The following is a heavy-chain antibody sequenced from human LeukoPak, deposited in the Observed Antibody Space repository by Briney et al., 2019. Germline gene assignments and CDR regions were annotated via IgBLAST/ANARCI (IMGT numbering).Heavy chain of an antibody. J-gene: IGHJ3*02. V-gene: IGHV1-69*13. CDR2: LIPLFGTP. CDR1: GYIFMQYG. D-gene: IGHD5-24*01. Sequence: SVKVSCKASGYIFMQYGISWVRQAPGQGLEWVGRLIPLFGTPNYAQKFQGKVTITADESTSTFYMDLSGLRSEDTAVYYCAHATQRLPTIMIDAFDIWGQGTRVTVSS. CDR3: AHATQRLPTIMIDAFDI.